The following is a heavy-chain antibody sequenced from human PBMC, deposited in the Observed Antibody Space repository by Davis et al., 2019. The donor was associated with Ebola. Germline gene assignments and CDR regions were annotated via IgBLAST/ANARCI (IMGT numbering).Heavy chain of an antibody. CDR3: ARDQAVTTIGWFDP. D-gene: IGHD4-17*01. CDR2: ISSSGSTI. V-gene: IGHV3-48*04. CDR1: GFTFSSYS. Sequence: GESLKISCAASGFTFSSYSMNWVRQAPGKGLEWVSYISSSGSTIYYADSVKGRFTISRDNAKNSLYLQMNSLRAEDTALYHCARDQAVTTIGWFDPWGQGTLVTVSS. J-gene: IGHJ5*02.